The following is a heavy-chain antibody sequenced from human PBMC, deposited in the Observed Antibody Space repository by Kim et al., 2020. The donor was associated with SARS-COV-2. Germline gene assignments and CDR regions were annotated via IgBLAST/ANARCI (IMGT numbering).Heavy chain of an antibody. Sequence: GESLQISCKTSGYIFTSYWIGWVRQMPGKGLEWMGLIYPDSSNVRYNPSFQGHVTISADNSITTAYLEWGSLEASDTAIYYCARQGVPFYNWLDPWGQGTSVTVSS. CDR1: GYIFTSYW. D-gene: IGHD2-2*01. CDR2: IYPDSSNV. J-gene: IGHJ5*02. V-gene: IGHV5-51*01. CDR3: ARQGVPFYNWLDP.